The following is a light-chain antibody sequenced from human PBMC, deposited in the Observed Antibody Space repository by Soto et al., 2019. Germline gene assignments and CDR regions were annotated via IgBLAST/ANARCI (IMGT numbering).Light chain of an antibody. V-gene: IGKV1-5*03. J-gene: IGKJ3*01. CDR1: QSISSW. CDR2: KAS. CDR3: QQYSGYPFT. Sequence: DIQMTQSPSTLSASVGDRVTITCRASQSISSWLAWYQQKPGKAPKLLIYKASSLASGVPSRFSGSGSGTEFTLTISSLQPDDFATYFCQQYSGYPFTFGPGTKVDIK.